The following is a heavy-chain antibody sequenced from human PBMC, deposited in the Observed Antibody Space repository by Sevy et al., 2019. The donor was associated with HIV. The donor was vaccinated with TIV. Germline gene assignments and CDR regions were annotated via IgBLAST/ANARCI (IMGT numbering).Heavy chain of an antibody. Sequence: GGSLRLSCAASGFTFSSYSMNWLRQAPGKGLEWVSDISSSSTIYYADSVKGRFTISRDNAKNSLYLQMNSLRDEDTAVYYCARDLIPAAPRENYWGQRTLVTVSS. CDR2: ISSSSTI. D-gene: IGHD2-2*01. V-gene: IGHV3-48*02. CDR3: ARDLIPAAPRENY. J-gene: IGHJ4*02. CDR1: GFTFSSYS.